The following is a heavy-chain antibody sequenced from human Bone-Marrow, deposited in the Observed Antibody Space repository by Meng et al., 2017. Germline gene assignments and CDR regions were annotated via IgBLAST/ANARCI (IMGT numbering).Heavy chain of an antibody. CDR1: GYTFTSYG. V-gene: IGHV1-18*01. J-gene: IGHJ6*02. D-gene: IGHD1-26*01. CDR2: ISAYNGNT. CDR3: ARDYVGATTGYYYGMDV. Sequence: ASVKVSCKASGYTFTSYGISWVRQAPGQGLEWMGWISAYNGNTNYAQKLQGRVTMTTDTSTSTAYMELRSLRSDDTAVYYCARDYVGATTGYYYGMDVWGQGTTVTVSS.